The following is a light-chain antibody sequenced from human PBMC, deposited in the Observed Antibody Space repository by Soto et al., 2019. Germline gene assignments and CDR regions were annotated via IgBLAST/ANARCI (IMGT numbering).Light chain of an antibody. V-gene: IGKV4-1*01. J-gene: IGKJ4*01. CDR2: RAS. CDR1: QSILNSSNNKIH. Sequence: DFVMTQSPDSLAVSLGERATINCKSSQSILNSSNNKIHLAWYQQKPGQPPKLIIYRASTREPGVPDRFSGSGSETDFTLSISSMQSEDVTTYYCQQYFRARLTFGGGTKVEI. CDR3: QQYFRARLT.